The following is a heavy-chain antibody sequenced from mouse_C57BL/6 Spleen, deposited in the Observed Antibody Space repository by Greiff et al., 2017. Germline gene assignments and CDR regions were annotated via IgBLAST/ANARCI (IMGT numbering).Heavy chain of an antibody. CDR1: GYTFTSYW. CDR2: IHPNSGST. CDR3: ARPSYYGSRYFDY. Sequence: QVQLQQPGAELVKPGASVKLSCKASGYTFTSYWMHWVKQRPGQGLEWIGMIHPNSGSTNYNEKFKSKATLTVDKSSSTAYMQLSSLTSEDSAVYYCARPSYYGSRYFDYWGQGTTLTVSS. J-gene: IGHJ2*01. V-gene: IGHV1-64*01. D-gene: IGHD1-1*01.